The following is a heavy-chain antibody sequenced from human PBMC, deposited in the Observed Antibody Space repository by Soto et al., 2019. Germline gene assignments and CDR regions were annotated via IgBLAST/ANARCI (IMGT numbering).Heavy chain of an antibody. CDR1: GFTFSSYE. CDR3: ASLLSTDSSSWYPPWNYYYGMDV. Sequence: QPGGSLRLSCAASGFTFSSYEMNWVRQAPGKGLEWVSYISSSGSTIYYADSVKGRFTISRDNAKNSLYLQMNSLRAEDTAVYYCASLLSTDSSSWYPPWNYYYGMDVWGQGTTVTVSS. D-gene: IGHD6-13*01. CDR2: ISSSGSTI. V-gene: IGHV3-48*03. J-gene: IGHJ6*02.